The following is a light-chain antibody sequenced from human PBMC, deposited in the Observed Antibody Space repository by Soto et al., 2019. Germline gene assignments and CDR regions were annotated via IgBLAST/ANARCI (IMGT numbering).Light chain of an antibody. V-gene: IGKV4-1*01. J-gene: IGKJ4*01. CDR2: WGS. CDR1: QSLLDTSSNVNF. CDR3: QQYSSLPLT. Sequence: DIMMTQSPDSLAVSLGETATIHCKASQSLLDTSSNVNFLAWYQQKPRQPPSLLFYWGSTRESGVPGRFSVSGSGTDFTLTIIYLQAEDVAVYYCQQYSSLPLTFGGGTRVEI.